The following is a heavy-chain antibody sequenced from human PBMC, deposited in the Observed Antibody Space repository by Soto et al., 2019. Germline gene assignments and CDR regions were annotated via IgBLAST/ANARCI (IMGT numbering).Heavy chain of an antibody. CDR1: GFTFSSYA. V-gene: IGHV3-23*01. Sequence: DVQLLDSGGGLVQPGGSLTVSCAASGFTFSSYAMSWVRQAPGKGLEWVASISGGGDNKQYADSVKGRFTMSRDNSKNMVFLQMSSLRADDSAIYYCAKDQRGWVPDATKHPIPYCFDYWGQGTLVTVSS. CDR3: AKDQRGWVPDATKHPIPYCFDY. J-gene: IGHJ4*02. D-gene: IGHD2-2*01. CDR2: ISGGGDNK.